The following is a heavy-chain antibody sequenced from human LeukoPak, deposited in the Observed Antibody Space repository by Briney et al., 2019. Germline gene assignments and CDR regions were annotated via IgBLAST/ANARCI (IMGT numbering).Heavy chain of an antibody. CDR2: IYYSESA. D-gene: IGHD5-18*01. J-gene: IGHJ4*02. Sequence: PSETLSLTCTVSGDSVSSYYWSWIRQPPGKRLEWIGCIYYSESATYNPSLKSRVTISLDTSKNQFFLKLSSVTAADTAVYYCARESGYSYGYGIDYWGQGTLVTVSS. CDR1: GDSVSSYY. V-gene: IGHV4-59*02. CDR3: ARESGYSYGYGIDY.